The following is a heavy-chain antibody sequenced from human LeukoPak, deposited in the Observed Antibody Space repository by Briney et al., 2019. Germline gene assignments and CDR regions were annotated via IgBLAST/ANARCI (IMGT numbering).Heavy chain of an antibody. V-gene: IGHV3-23*01. CDR2: ISGSGGST. CDR1: GFTLSSYA. J-gene: IGHJ6*02. D-gene: IGHD6-13*01. Sequence: GGSLRLSCAASGFTLSSYAMSWVRQAPGKGLEWVSAISGSGGSTYYADSVKGRFTISRDNSKNTLYLQMNSLRAEDTAVYYCAKDYSSSWYYGYYYYYGMDVWGQGTTVTVSS. CDR3: AKDYSSSWYYGYYYYYGMDV.